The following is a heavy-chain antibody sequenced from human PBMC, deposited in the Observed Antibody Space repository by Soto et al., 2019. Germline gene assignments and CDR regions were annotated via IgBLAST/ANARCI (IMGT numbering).Heavy chain of an antibody. J-gene: IGHJ6*02. CDR2: IYTSGST. CDR3: ARSGYYDSSGYSYFNGMDV. CDR1: GGSISSYY. V-gene: IGHV4-4*07. Sequence: PSETLSLTCTVSGGSISSYYWSWIRQPAGKGLEWIGRIYTSGSTNYNPSLKSRVTMSVDTSKNQLSLKLSSVTAADTAVYYCARSGYYDSSGYSYFNGMDVWGQGTTVTVSS. D-gene: IGHD3-22*01.